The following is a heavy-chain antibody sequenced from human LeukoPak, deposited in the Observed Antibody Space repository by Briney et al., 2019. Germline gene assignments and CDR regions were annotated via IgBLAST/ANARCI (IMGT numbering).Heavy chain of an antibody. CDR3: ARLKGTYLDY. Sequence: GASVKVSCKAFGYTFTSYGISWVRQAPGQGLEWMGGIIPIFGTANYAQKFQGRVTITADKSTSTAYMELRSLRSDDTAVYYCARLKGTYLDYWGQGTLVTVSS. CDR1: GYTFTSYG. J-gene: IGHJ4*02. CDR2: IIPIFGTA. V-gene: IGHV1-69*06.